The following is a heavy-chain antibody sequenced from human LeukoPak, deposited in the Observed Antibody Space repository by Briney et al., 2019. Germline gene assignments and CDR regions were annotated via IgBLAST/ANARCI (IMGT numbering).Heavy chain of an antibody. CDR2: IYYSGST. D-gene: IGHD6-13*01. Sequence: SETLSLTCTVSGGSISSYYWSWIRQPPGKGLEWIGYIYYSGSTNYNPSLKSRVTISVDTSKNQFSLKLSSVTAADTAVYYCARVSSRPGKAYYYYYMDVWGKGTTVTISS. J-gene: IGHJ6*03. CDR1: GGSISSYY. V-gene: IGHV4-59*01. CDR3: ARVSSRPGKAYYYYYMDV.